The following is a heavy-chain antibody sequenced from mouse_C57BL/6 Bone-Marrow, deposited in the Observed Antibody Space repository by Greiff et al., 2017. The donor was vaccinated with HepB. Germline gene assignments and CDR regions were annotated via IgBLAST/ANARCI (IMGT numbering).Heavy chain of an antibody. CDR2: INYDGSST. CDR3: ARDLDYFDY. V-gene: IGHV5-16*01. J-gene: IGHJ2*01. CDR1: GFTFSDYY. Sequence: EVNVVESEGGLVQPGSSMKLSCTASGFTFSDYYMAWVRQVPEKGLEWVANINYDGSSTYYLDSLKSRFIISRDNAKNILYLQMSSLKSEDTATYYCARDLDYFDYWGQGTTLPVSS.